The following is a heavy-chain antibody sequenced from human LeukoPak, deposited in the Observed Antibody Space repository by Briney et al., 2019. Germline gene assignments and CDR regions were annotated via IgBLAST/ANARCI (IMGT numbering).Heavy chain of an antibody. CDR1: GDAISRSS. J-gene: IGHJ2*01. CDR3: ARHKVHDFGGSDWYFDL. D-gene: IGHD4-23*01. Sequence: SETLSLTCTVSGDAISRSSWSWIRQPPEKGLEWIGYMSYGGDTNHNPSLKGRVTMTVDTSKDQFSLKPTSVTAADTAVYYCARHKVHDFGGSDWYFDLWGRGTLVTVSS. V-gene: IGHV4-59*08. CDR2: MSYGGDT.